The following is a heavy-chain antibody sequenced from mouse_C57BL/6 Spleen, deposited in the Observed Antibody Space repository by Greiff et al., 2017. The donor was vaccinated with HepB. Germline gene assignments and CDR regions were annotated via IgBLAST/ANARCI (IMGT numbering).Heavy chain of an antibody. CDR2: IWGVGST. J-gene: IGHJ4*01. Sequence: VQLQQSGPGLVAPSQSLSITCTVSGFSLTSYGVDWVRQSPGKGLEWLGVIWGVGSTNYNSALKSRLSISKDNSKSQVFLKMNSLQTDDTAMYYCAGSTYEDYYAMDYWGQGTSVTVSS. CDR3: AGSTYEDYYAMDY. D-gene: IGHD1-1*01. CDR1: GFSLTSYG. V-gene: IGHV2-6*01.